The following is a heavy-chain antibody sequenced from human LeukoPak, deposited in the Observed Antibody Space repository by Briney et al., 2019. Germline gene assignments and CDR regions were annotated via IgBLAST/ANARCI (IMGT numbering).Heavy chain of an antibody. J-gene: IGHJ3*02. CDR2: IKQDGSEK. V-gene: IGHV3-7*01. D-gene: IGHD6-19*01. CDR3: ARGAVAGRRGDAFDI. Sequence: GGSLRLSCAASGFTFSSYWMGWVRQAPGKGLEWVANIKQDGSEKYYVDSVKGRFTISRDNAKNSLYLQMNSLRAEDTAVYYCARGAVAGRRGDAFDIWGQGTMVTVSS. CDR1: GFTFSSYW.